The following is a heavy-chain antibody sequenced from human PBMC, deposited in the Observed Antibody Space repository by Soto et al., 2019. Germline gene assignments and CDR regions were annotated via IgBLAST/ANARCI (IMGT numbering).Heavy chain of an antibody. CDR1: GGNFRSQS. CDR2: IIPVLGVA. J-gene: IGHJ6*02. V-gene: IGHV1-69*08. D-gene: IGHD6-13*01. CDR3: ARDRDVAAPCTVETNYYYGMDV. Sequence: QVQLVQSGAEVQKPGSSVKVSCKASGGNFRSQSISISWVRQAPGQGLEWMGRIIPVLGVANYAQKFQGRVTITADQYTRTVHVEMRSLRSEDTATYYCARDRDVAAPCTVETNYYYGMDVWSQGTTVTVSS.